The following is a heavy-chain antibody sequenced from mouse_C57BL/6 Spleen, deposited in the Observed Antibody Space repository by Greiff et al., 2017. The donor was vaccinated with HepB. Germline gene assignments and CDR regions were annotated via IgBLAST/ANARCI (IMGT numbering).Heavy chain of an antibody. V-gene: IGHV2-2*01. Sequence: VQLVESGPGLVQPSQSLSITCTVSGFSLTSYGVHWVRQSPGKGLEWLGVIWSGGSTDYNAAFISRLSISKDNSKSQVFFKRNSLQADDTAIYYCARGDALGAYYFDYWGQGTTLTVSS. CDR3: ARGDALGAYYFDY. J-gene: IGHJ2*01. D-gene: IGHD3-3*01. CDR1: GFSLTSYG. CDR2: IWSGGST.